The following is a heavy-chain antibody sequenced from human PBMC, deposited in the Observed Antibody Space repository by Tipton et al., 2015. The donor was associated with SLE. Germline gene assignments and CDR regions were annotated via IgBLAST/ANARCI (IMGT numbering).Heavy chain of an antibody. J-gene: IGHJ4*02. V-gene: IGHV4-4*07. CDR2: IYTSGST. CDR1: GGSISSYY. D-gene: IGHD1-26*01. Sequence: LRLTCTVSGGSISSYYWSWIRQPAGKGLEWIGRIYTSGSTNYNPSLKSRVTMSVDTSKNQFSLKLNSVTAADTAVYYCAREEDSGSIRGFEYWGQGTLVTVSS. CDR3: AREEDSGSIRGFEY.